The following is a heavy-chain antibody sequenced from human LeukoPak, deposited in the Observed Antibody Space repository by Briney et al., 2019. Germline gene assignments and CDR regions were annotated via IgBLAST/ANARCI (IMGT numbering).Heavy chain of an antibody. D-gene: IGHD3-10*01. J-gene: IGHJ4*02. CDR2: IYPGDSDT. CDR1: GYSFTSYW. CDR3: ARLVEPAANALWFGELLQGAGGDY. V-gene: IGHV5-51*01. Sequence: LGESLKISCKGSGYSFTSYWIGWVRQMPGKGLEWMGIIYPGDSDTRYSPSFQGQVTISADKSISTAYLQWSSLKASDTAMYYCARLVEPAANALWFGELLQGAGGDYWGQGTLVTVSS.